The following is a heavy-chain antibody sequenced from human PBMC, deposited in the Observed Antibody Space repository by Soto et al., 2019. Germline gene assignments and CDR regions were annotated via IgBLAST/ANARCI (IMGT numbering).Heavy chain of an antibody. CDR3: ARHGPSYGSGTYGMDV. CDR1: GYSFTSYW. V-gene: IGHV5-10-1*01. D-gene: IGHD3-10*01. CDR2: IDPSDSYT. J-gene: IGHJ6*02. Sequence: GESLKISCKGSGYSFTSYWISWVRQMPGKGLEWMGRIDPSDSYTNYSPSFQGHVTISADKSISTAYLQWSSLKASDTAMYYCARHGPSYGSGTYGMDVWGQGTTVTVS.